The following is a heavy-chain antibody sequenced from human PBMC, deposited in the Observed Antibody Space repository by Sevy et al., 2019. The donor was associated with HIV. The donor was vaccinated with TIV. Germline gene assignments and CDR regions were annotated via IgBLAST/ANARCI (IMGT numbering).Heavy chain of an antibody. CDR1: GFTLSSYA. Sequence: GGSLRLSCAASGFTLSSYAMTWVRQTPRKGLEWVSTITGSGGSTNYADSLKGRFTISTDNSKSVLYLQMNFLRAEDTDVYYCEKNAGVRRRHYYYYMDVWGQGTTVTVSS. CDR3: EKNAGVRRRHYYYYMDV. CDR2: ITGSGGST. D-gene: IGHD4-17*01. V-gene: IGHV3-23*01. J-gene: IGHJ6*02.